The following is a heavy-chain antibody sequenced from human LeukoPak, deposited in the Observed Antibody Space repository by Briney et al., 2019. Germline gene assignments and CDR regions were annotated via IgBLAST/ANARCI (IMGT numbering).Heavy chain of an antibody. CDR3: ARVSPNTVTTLQYFDY. V-gene: IGHV3-7*01. J-gene: IGHJ4*02. Sequence: GGSLRLSCAASGFTFSSYEMNWVRQAPGKGLEWVANIKQDGSEKYYVDSVKGRFTISRDDAKNSLYLQMNSLRAEDTAVYYCARVSPNTVTTLQYFDYWGQGTLVTVSS. D-gene: IGHD4-17*01. CDR1: GFTFSSYE. CDR2: IKQDGSEK.